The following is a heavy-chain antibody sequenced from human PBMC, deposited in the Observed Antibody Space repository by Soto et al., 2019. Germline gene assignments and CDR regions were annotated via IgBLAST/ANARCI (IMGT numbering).Heavy chain of an antibody. D-gene: IGHD3-22*01. V-gene: IGHV4-59*01. J-gene: IGHJ4*02. CDR2: IFYSGST. CDR3: ARDGYYYDSSGYQRVYYFDY. CDR1: GGSISCYY. Sequence: SETLSLTCTVSGGSISCYYWSWIRQPPGKGLEWIGYIFYSGSTNYNPSLKSRVTISVDTSKNQFSLRLSSVTAADTAVYYCARDGYYYDSSGYQRVYYFDYWGQGTLVTVSS.